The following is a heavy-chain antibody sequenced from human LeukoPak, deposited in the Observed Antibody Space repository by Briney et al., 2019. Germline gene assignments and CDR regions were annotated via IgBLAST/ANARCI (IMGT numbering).Heavy chain of an antibody. CDR2: ISAYNGNT. D-gene: IGHD5-24*01. CDR1: GYTFTSYG. Sequence: GASVKVSCKASGYTFTSYGISWVRQAPGQGLEWMGWISAYNGNTNYAQKLQGRVTMTTDTSTSTAYMELRSLRSDDTAVYYCARVMAGALASDWYFDLWGRGTLVTVSS. V-gene: IGHV1-18*01. J-gene: IGHJ2*01. CDR3: ARVMAGALASDWYFDL.